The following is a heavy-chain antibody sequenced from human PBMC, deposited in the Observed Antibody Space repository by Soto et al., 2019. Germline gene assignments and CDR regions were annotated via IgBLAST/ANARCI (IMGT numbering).Heavy chain of an antibody. CDR1: GVTFSSYS. J-gene: IGHJ3*01. CDR2: IGIGSSTK. D-gene: IGHD3-22*01. Sequence: PGGSLRLSCAASGVTFSSYSMNWVRQAPGKGLEWVSYIGIGSSTKYYADSVKGRFTISRDNAKNSLYLQMNSLRAEDTAVYYCARDQLYYNDISGRPLNAFDVWGQGTMVTV. CDR3: ARDQLYYNDISGRPLNAFDV. V-gene: IGHV3-48*01.